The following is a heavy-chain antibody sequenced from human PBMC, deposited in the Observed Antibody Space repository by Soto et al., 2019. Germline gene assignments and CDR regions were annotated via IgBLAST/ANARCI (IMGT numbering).Heavy chain of an antibody. CDR1: GGSFSGYY. CDR2: INHSGST. Sequence: QVQLQQWGAGLLKPSETLSLTCAVYGGSFSGYYWSWIRQPPGKGLEWIGEINHSGSTNYNPSLKSRVTISVDTSKNQFSLKLSSVTAADTAVYYCARGSSLPILQYSPFDSWGQGNLVTVS. V-gene: IGHV4-34*01. J-gene: IGHJ4*02. D-gene: IGHD4-4*01. CDR3: ARGSSLPILQYSPFDS.